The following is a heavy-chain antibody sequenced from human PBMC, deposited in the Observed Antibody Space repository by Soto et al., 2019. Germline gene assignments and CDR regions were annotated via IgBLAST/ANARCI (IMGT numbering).Heavy chain of an antibody. J-gene: IGHJ4*02. V-gene: IGHV1-18*04. CDR1: GYTFTSYV. CDR3: AREGGVWGSFRYFDY. CDR2: ISPYNGNT. Sequence: QVQLVQSGVEVQKPGGSVKVACKASGYTFTSYVINWLRQAPGQGLEWMGWISPYNGNTNYGQKLQGRVTMTTDTSTSIAYMELRSLRSDDTAVYYCAREGGVWGSFRYFDYWGQGTLLTVSS. D-gene: IGHD3-16*02.